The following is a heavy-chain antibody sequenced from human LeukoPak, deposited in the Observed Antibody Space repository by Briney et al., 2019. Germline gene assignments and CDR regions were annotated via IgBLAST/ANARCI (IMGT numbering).Heavy chain of an antibody. CDR1: GFTLSTYG. CDR3: ARDVWGDRDSYFDY. D-gene: IGHD2-21*01. Sequence: GGSLRLSCAASGFTLSTYGMHWVRQAPGKGLEWVAVISSDGSNKFYADSVKGRFTISRDGSKNTLYLQMNSLRAEDTAVYYCARDVWGDRDSYFDYWGQGTLVTVSS. CDR2: ISSDGSNK. V-gene: IGHV3-30*03. J-gene: IGHJ4*02.